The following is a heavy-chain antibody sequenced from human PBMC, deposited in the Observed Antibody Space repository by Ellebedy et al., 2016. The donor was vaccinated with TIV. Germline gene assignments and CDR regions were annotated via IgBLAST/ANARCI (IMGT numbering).Heavy chain of an antibody. CDR1: GFTVSSNY. V-gene: IGHV3-53*01. CDR3: ARPDYNSGADY. CDR2: IFSGGTK. Sequence: GESLKISCAVSGFTVSSNYMSWIRQAPGKGLEWVSVIFSGGTKSYADSVKGRFTSSRDNSKNKLYLQMNSLRVEDTAVYYCARPDYNSGADYWGQGTLVTVSS. D-gene: IGHD1-26*01. J-gene: IGHJ4*02.